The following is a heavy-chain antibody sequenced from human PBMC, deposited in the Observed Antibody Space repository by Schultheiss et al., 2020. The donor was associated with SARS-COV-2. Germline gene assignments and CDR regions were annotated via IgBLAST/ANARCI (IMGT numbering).Heavy chain of an antibody. D-gene: IGHD3-3*01. J-gene: IGHJ3*02. CDR2: IYYSGST. CDR1: GGSISTYC. Sequence: SETLSLTCTVSGGSISTYCWNWIRQPPGKGLEWIGYIYYSGSTNYNPSLKSRVTVSVDTSKNQVSLKLRSVTAADTAVYYCAREGNYDFWSGYYTGTDAFDIWGQGTMVTVSS. CDR3: AREGNYDFWSGYYTGTDAFDI. V-gene: IGHV4-59*01.